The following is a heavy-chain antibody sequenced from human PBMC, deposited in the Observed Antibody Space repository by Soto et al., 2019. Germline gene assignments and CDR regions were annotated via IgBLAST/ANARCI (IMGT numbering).Heavy chain of an antibody. CDR3: ARVRQGCSANNRYFDP. J-gene: IGHJ5*01. V-gene: IGHV4-4*02. CDR2: VHISGHS. D-gene: IGHD2-15*01. CDR1: GGSVRAPDW. Sequence: PSETLSLTCTLSGGSVRAPDWWNWVRQSPDKGLEWIAEVHISGHSNYNPSLRSRVSVSIDSSKNQFYLNLNSVTAADTAIYYCARVRQGCSANNRYFDPWGQGTQVTVS.